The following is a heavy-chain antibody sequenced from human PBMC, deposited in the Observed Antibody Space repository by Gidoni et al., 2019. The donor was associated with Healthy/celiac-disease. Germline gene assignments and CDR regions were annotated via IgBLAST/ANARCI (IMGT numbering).Heavy chain of an antibody. Sequence: QVQLQQWGAGLLKPSETPSLTCAVYGGSFSGYYWSWIRQPPGKGLEWIGEINHSGRTNYNPSLKSRVTISVDTSKNQFSLKLSSVTAADTAVYYCASITCSGGSCPQTYADYWGQGTLVTVSS. CDR1: GGSFSGYY. D-gene: IGHD2-15*01. V-gene: IGHV4-34*01. J-gene: IGHJ4*02. CDR3: ASITCSGGSCPQTYADY. CDR2: INHSGRT.